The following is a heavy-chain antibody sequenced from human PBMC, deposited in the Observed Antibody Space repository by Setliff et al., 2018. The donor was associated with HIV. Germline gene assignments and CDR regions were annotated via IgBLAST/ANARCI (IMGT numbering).Heavy chain of an antibody. Sequence: GGSLRLSCAASGFTFSSYGMHWVRQAPGKGLEWVAFIRYDDTYKYYVDSVKGRFTISRDNSKNTLYLQMNSPRPEDTAVYYCAKNVYRSPWSPLDYWGQGTLVTVSS. CDR3: AKNVYRSPWSPLDY. CDR1: GFTFSSYG. V-gene: IGHV3-30*02. CDR2: IRYDDTYK. J-gene: IGHJ4*02. D-gene: IGHD6-19*01.